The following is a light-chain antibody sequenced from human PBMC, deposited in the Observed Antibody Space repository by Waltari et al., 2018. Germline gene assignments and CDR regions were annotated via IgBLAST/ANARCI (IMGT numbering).Light chain of an antibody. CDR1: SSDIGSFDH. V-gene: IGLV2-23*02. CDR3: CSYTHSGAL. J-gene: IGLJ6*01. CDR2: DMT. Sequence: QSALTQPASVSGSPGQSITISCIGTSSDIGSFDHVSWYQQRPEKAPQLIIYDMTERPSGVSHRFSAFKAGNMAFLEISGLQPEDEADYYCCSYTHSGALFGGGTTVTVL.